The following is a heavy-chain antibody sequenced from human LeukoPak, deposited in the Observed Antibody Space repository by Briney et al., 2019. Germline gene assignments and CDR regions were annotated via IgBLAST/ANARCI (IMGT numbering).Heavy chain of an antibody. CDR3: ARGRGYCSSTSCSILYYYYYYYMDA. D-gene: IGHD2-2*01. V-gene: IGHV4-34*01. J-gene: IGHJ6*03. CDR2: INHSGST. CDR1: GGSFSGYY. Sequence: SETLSLTCAVYGGSFSGYYWSWIRQPPGKGLEWIGEINHSGSTNYNPSLKSRVTISVDTSKNQFSLKLSSVTAADTAVYYCARGRGYCSSTSCSILYYYYYYYMDAWGKGTTVTVSS.